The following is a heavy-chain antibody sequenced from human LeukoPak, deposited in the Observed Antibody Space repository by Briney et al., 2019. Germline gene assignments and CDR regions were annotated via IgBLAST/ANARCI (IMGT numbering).Heavy chain of an antibody. CDR1: GGSISSYY. D-gene: IGHD2-15*01. CDR2: IYYSGST. J-gene: IGHJ5*02. Sequence: SETLPLTCTVSGGSISSYYGSCIPQPPGKAREWMGYIYYSGSTNYNPSLKSRVTISVDPSKNQFSLKLSSVTAADTAVYYCARHYCSGGSCSSNWFAPWGQGTLVTVSS. V-gene: IGHV4-59*08. CDR3: ARHYCSGGSCSSNWFAP.